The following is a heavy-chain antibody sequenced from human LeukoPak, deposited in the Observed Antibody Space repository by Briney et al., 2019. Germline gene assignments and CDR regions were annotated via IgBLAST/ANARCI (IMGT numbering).Heavy chain of an antibody. Sequence: SVKVSCKASGGTFSSYAISWVRQAPGQGHEWMGRVIPIFGTANYAQKFQGRVTITTDESTSTAYMEMSSLRSEDTAVYYCARDLGSGSYYYYYYMDVWGKGTTVTVSS. CDR3: ARDLGSGSYYYYYYMDV. V-gene: IGHV1-69*05. CDR1: GGTFSSYA. J-gene: IGHJ6*03. D-gene: IGHD3-10*01. CDR2: VIPIFGTA.